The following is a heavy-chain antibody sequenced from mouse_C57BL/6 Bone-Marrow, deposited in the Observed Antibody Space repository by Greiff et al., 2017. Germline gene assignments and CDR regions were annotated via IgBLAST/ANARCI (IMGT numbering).Heavy chain of an antibody. CDR2: IYPRSGNT. V-gene: IGHV1-81*01. D-gene: IGHD1-1*01. CDR1: GYTFTSYG. CDR3: ARGDYYGPLY. Sequence: SGAELARPGASVKLSCKASGYTFTSYGISWVKQRTGQGLEWIGEIYPRSGNTYYNEKFKGKATLTADKSSSTAYMELRSLTSEDSAVYFCARGDYYGPLYWGQGTSVTVSS. J-gene: IGHJ4*01.